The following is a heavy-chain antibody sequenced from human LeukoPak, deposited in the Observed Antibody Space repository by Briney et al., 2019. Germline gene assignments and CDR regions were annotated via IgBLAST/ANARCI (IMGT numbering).Heavy chain of an antibody. J-gene: IGHJ4*02. V-gene: IGHV3-7*01. D-gene: IGHD2-21*02. CDR2: IKQDGSEK. CDR3: ARDVVVVTGTSGFDY. Sequence: GGSLRLSCAASGFTFSNYWMSWVRQAPGKGLEWVANIKQDGSEKYYVDSVKGRFTISKDNAENSLYLQMNGLRAEDTAVYYCARDVVVVTGTSGFDYWGQGTLVTVSS. CDR1: GFTFSNYW.